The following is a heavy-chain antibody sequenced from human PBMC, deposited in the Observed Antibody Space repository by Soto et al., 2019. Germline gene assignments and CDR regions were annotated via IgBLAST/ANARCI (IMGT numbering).Heavy chain of an antibody. J-gene: IGHJ4*02. CDR3: ARTPRILWFDY. V-gene: IGHV4-31*03. D-gene: IGHD2-21*01. CDR2: IYYSGST. Sequence: SETLSLTCTVSGGSISSGGYYWSWIRQHPGKGLEWIGYIYYSGSTYYNPSLKSRVTISVDTSKNQFSLKLSSVTAADTAVYYCARTPRILWFDYWGQGTLVTVSS. CDR1: GGSISSGGYY.